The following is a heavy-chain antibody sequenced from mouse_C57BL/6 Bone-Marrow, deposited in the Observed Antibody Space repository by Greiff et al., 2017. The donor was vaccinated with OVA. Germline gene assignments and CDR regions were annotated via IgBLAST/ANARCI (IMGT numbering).Heavy chain of an antibody. CDR3: ARPNWSWFAY. CDR1: GFTFSDYY. D-gene: IGHD4-1*02. V-gene: IGHV5-12*01. CDR2: ISNGGGST. J-gene: IGHJ3*01. Sequence: EVKVVESGGGLVQPGGSLKLSCAASGFTFSDYYMYWVRQTPEKRLEWVAYISNGGGSTYYPDTVKGRFTITRDTAKNTLYLQMSRLKSEDTAMYYCARPNWSWFAYWGQGTLVTVSA.